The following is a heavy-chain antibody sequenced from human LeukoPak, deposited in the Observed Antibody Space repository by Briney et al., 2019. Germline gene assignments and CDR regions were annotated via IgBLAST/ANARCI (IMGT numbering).Heavy chain of an antibody. CDR1: GRSLSGYS. J-gene: IGHJ4*02. Sequence: SETLSLTCAVYGRSLSGYSWSWIRQAPGKGLEWVGEINPSGSTSYNPSFKSRVTVSTDTSKNQFSLKMTSVTAADTAVYYCARHVHVSMIFAILSDYFDYWGRGTLVSVSS. CDR2: INPSGST. CDR3: ARHVHVSMIFAILSDYFDY. D-gene: IGHD3-22*01. V-gene: IGHV4-34*01.